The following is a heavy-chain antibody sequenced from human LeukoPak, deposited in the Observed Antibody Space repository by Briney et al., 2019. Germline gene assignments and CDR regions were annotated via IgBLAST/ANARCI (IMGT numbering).Heavy chain of an antibody. V-gene: IGHV1-2*02. D-gene: IGHD2-8*01. CDR2: INPNSGGT. CDR3: ARVHENLPFLVWRINYFDY. J-gene: IGHJ4*02. CDR1: GYTFTGYY. Sequence: GASVKVSCKASGYTFTGYYMHWVRQAPGQGLEWMGWINPNSGGTNYAQKFQGRVTMTRDTSISTAYMELSRLRSDDTAVYYCARVHENLPFLVWRINYFDYWGQGTLVTVSS.